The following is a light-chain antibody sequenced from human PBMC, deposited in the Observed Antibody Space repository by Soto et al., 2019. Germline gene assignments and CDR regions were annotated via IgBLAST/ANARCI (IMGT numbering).Light chain of an antibody. V-gene: IGKV3-11*01. CDR1: QSVSSY. Sequence: EIVLTQSPATLSLSPGERATLSCRASQSVSSYLAWYQQKPGQAPRLLIYDASTRATGIPARFSGSGSGTDFTLAISSLEPEDFAVYYCQQSSNWPSKLTFGGGTKVEIK. CDR2: DAS. J-gene: IGKJ4*01. CDR3: QQSSNWPSKLT.